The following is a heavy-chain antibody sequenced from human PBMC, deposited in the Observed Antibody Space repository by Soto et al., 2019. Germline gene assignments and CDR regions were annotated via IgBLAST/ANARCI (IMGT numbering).Heavy chain of an antibody. Sequence: SLRLSCAASGFTFSSYGMHWVRQAPGKGLEWVAVISYDGSNKYYADSVKGRFIISRDNSKKILYLQMNSLRTEDTAIYYCAKDATRTSGWYYFDYWGRGALVTVSS. CDR1: GFTFSSYG. D-gene: IGHD6-19*01. CDR2: ISYDGSNK. J-gene: IGHJ4*02. CDR3: AKDATRTSGWYYFDY. V-gene: IGHV3-30*18.